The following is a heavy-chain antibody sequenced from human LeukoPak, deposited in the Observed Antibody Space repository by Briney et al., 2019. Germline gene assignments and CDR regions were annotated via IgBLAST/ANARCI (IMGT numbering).Heavy chain of an antibody. V-gene: IGHV4-59*01. J-gene: IGHJ3*02. CDR1: GGSISSYY. Sequence: KSSETLSLTCTVSGGSISSYYWSWIRQPPGKGLEWIGYIYYSGSTNYNPSLKSRVTISVDTSKNQFSLKLSSVTAADTAVYYCARDGRGDPGLSDAFDIWGQGTMVTVSS. D-gene: IGHD3-10*01. CDR2: IYYSGST. CDR3: ARDGRGDPGLSDAFDI.